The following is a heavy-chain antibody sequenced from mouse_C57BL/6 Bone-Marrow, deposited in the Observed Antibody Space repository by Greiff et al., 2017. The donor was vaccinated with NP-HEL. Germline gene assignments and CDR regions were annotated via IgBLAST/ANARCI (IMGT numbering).Heavy chain of an antibody. Sequence: QVQLQQSGAELVKPGASVKMSCKASGYTFTTYPIEWMKQRPGQCLEWIGNFHPYNDDTKYNEKFKGKATLTVEKSSSTVYLDLSRLTSDDSAVYYCARRGNYDYAMDYWGQGNAVTVTA. J-gene: IGHJ4*01. CDR2: FHPYNDDT. V-gene: IGHV1-47*01. CDR3: ARRGNYDYAMDY. D-gene: IGHD2-1*01. CDR1: GYTFTTYP.